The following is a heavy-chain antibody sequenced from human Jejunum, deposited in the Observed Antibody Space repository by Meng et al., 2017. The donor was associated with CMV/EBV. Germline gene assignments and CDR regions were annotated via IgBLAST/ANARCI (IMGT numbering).Heavy chain of an antibody. CDR2: IKQDGSDK. CDR1: TLSDYW. Sequence: TLSDYWRSWVRQAPGKGLWWVANIKQDGSDKYYVDSVKGRFTISRDNAKNSLYLEMNSLRAEDTAVYYCARVARSRQYYYYYGMDVWGQGTTVTVSS. V-gene: IGHV3-7*01. J-gene: IGHJ6*02. CDR3: ARVARSRQYYYYYGMDV.